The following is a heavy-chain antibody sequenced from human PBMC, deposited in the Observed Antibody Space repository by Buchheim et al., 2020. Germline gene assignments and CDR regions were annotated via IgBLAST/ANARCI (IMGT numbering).Heavy chain of an antibody. D-gene: IGHD2-15*01. Sequence: QVQLVQSGAEVKKPGSSVKVSCKASGGTFSSYAISWVRQAPGQGLEWMGGIIPIFGTANYAQKFQGRVTITADESTSTAYMELSSLRSEDTAVYYCVKYCSGGSCYGGYYYGMDVWGQGTT. V-gene: IGHV1-69*01. CDR1: GGTFSSYA. CDR2: IIPIFGTA. CDR3: VKYCSGGSCYGGYYYGMDV. J-gene: IGHJ6*02.